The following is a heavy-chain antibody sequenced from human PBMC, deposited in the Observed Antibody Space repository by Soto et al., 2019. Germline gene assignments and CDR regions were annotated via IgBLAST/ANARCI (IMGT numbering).Heavy chain of an antibody. Sequence: PSETLSLTCTVSGGSISSYYWSWIRQPPGKGLEWIGYIYYSGSTNYNPSLKSRVTISVDTSKNQFSLKLSSVTAADTAVYYCARDYCSSTSCYSDYWGQGTLVTVSS. CDR1: GGSISSYY. D-gene: IGHD2-2*01. CDR3: ARDYCSSTSCYSDY. V-gene: IGHV4-59*01. J-gene: IGHJ4*02. CDR2: IYYSGST.